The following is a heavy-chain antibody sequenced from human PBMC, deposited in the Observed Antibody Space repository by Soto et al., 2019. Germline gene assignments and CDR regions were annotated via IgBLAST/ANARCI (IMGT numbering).Heavy chain of an antibody. CDR3: AHPDPYDSSGYLAFDI. Sequence: QITLKESGPTLVKPTQTLTLTCTFSGFSHTTSGVGVGWIRQPPGKALEWLAINFWDDEKRYSPSLKSRLTITKDTSKNQVVLSMTNMDPVDTGTYYCAHPDPYDSSGYLAFDIWGQGTTVIVSS. J-gene: IGHJ3*02. CDR2: NFWDDEK. D-gene: IGHD3-22*01. V-gene: IGHV2-5*02. CDR1: GFSHTTSGVG.